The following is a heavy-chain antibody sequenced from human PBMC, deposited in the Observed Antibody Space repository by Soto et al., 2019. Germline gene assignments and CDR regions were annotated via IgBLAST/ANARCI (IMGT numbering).Heavy chain of an antibody. V-gene: IGHV3-74*01. D-gene: IGHD6-25*01. CDR2: ISSDGSGT. CDR3: SRGERSHFDS. CDR1: GFTFGTYW. J-gene: IGHJ4*02. Sequence: TGGSLRLSCAVSGFTFGTYWMHWVRQVPGKGLVWVARISSDGSGTSYADSVKGRFTISRDNAKNTLFLQMNSLGADDSALYYCSRGERSHFDSWGPGTLVTVSS.